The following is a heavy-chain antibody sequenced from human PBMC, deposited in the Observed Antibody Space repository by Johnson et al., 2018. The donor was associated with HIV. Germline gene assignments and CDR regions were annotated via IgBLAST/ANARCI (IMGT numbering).Heavy chain of an antibody. Sequence: VQRVESGGGLVKPGGSLRLSCAASGFTFSDYYMSWIRQAPGKGLEWVSLISSGGSTYYADSVKGRFTISRDNSKNTRYRQMNSLRPADTAVYYCARRTLGGYCPNGICPINAFDIWGQGTMVTVSS. CDR3: ARRTLGGYCPNGICPINAFDI. V-gene: IGHV3-66*04. CDR1: GFTFSDYY. J-gene: IGHJ3*02. D-gene: IGHD2-8*01. CDR2: ISSGGST.